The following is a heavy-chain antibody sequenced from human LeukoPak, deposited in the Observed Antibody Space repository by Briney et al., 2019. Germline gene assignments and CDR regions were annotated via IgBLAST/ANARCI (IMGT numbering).Heavy chain of an antibody. V-gene: IGHV4-39*01. D-gene: IGHD1-1*01. J-gene: IGHJ4*02. CDR2: IYYSGST. CDR1: GGSISSSSYY. CDR3: ARHGGTVDY. Sequence: SETLSLTCTVSGGSISSSSYYWGWIRQPPGKGLEWIGSIYYSGSTYYNPSLKSRVTISVDTSKNQFSLKLSSVTAADTAVYYCARHGGTVDYWGQGTLVTVSS.